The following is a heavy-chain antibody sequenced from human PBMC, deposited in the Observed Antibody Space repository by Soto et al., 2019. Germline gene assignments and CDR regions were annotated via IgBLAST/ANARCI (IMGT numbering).Heavy chain of an antibody. CDR3: ARDRQGTILSAFDI. V-gene: IGHV4-38-2*02. Sequence: SETLSLTCDVSGNSISSGYYWGWIRQPPGKGMERIGSIYHSGSTYYTLSLKSRVTLSADTSKNQFSLRLNSVTAADTAVYYCARDRQGTILSAFDIWGQGTMVTVSS. CDR1: GNSISSGYY. J-gene: IGHJ3*02. CDR2: IYHSGST. D-gene: IGHD3-3*01.